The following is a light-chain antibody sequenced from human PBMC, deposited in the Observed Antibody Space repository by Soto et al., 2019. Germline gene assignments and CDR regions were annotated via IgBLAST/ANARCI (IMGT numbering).Light chain of an antibody. V-gene: IGKV3-11*01. CDR2: DAS. J-gene: IGKJ2*01. Sequence: EIVLTQSPATRSLSPGERATLSCRASQSVSRYLAWYQQKPGQAPRLLIYDASSRAIGIPARFSGSGSGTDFTLTISSLEPEDFAVYYCQQRSNWPPGYTFGQGTKLEIK. CDR3: QQRSNWPPGYT. CDR1: QSVSRY.